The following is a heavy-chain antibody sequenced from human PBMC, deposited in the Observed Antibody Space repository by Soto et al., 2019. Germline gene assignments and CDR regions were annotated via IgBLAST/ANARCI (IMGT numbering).Heavy chain of an antibody. Sequence: EVQLLESGGGLVQPGGSLRLSCATSGFTFSSYVMSWVRQAPGKGLEWVSAISGSGGSTYYADSVKGRLTISRDNSKNTLYLQMSSLRAEDTAVYYCLKASTALSLLDYWGQGTLVTVSA. CDR3: LKASTALSLLDY. J-gene: IGHJ4*02. CDR2: ISGSGGST. V-gene: IGHV3-23*01. CDR1: GFTFSSYV.